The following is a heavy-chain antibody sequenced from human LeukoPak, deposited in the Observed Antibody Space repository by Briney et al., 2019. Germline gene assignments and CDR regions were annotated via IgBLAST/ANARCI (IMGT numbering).Heavy chain of an antibody. V-gene: IGHV4-59*08. J-gene: IGHJ4*02. CDR3: ARGGVTGGFYFDY. CDR1: GGSINNYY. CDR2: IYYSGST. D-gene: IGHD1-14*01. Sequence: PSETLSLTCTVSGGSINNYYWSWIRQPPGKGLEWIGYIYYSGSTYYNPSLKSRVTISVDTSKNQFSLKLSSVTAADTAVYYCARGGVTGGFYFDYWGQGTLVTVSS.